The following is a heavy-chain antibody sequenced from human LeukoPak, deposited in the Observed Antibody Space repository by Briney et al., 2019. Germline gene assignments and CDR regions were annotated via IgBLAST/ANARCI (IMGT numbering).Heavy chain of an antibody. CDR2: ISVEHGNA. J-gene: IGHJ6*03. CDR1: GYTFTSYG. CDR3: AREGEGVPGAMSWFQYYYYYMDV. V-gene: IGHV1-18*01. D-gene: IGHD2-2*01. Sequence: ASVKVSCKASGYTFTSYGISWVRQAPGQGLEWMGWISVEHGNANYAQKFKGRVTMTTDTLTTTAHMELRSLRSDDTAVYYCAREGEGVPGAMSWFQYYYYYMDVWGKGTTVIESS.